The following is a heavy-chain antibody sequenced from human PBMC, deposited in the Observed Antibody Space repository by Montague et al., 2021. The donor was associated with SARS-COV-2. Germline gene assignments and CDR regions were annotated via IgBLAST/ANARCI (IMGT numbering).Heavy chain of an antibody. D-gene: IGHD3-22*01. V-gene: IGHV4-34*01. CDR1: GGSFSGYF. J-gene: IGHJ4*02. CDR3: ARGRQHFNMIVVVMTGGEYYFVX. Sequence: SETLSLTCAVYGGSFSGYFWTWIRQPPGKGLEWIGEINHRGTSNYNPSLKSRVSISVDTSKNQFSLYLGSVTAADTAVYYCARGRQHFNMIVVVMTGGEYYFVXWGQGTLVTVSS. CDR2: INHRGTS.